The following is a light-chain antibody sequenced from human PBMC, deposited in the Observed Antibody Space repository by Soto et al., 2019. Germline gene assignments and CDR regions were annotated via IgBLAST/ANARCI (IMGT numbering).Light chain of an antibody. Sequence: DIQLTQSPSTLSASVGDRVTITCRASQSISSWLAWYQQKPGKAPKLLVYKASSLESGVPSRFSGSGSATEFTLTITTLQPDDFATYYCQQYEAYPLTFGRGTKVEI. CDR1: QSISSW. CDR3: QQYEAYPLT. CDR2: KAS. V-gene: IGKV1-5*03. J-gene: IGKJ4*01.